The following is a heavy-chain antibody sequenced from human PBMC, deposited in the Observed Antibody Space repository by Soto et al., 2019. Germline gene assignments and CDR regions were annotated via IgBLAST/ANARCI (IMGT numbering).Heavy chain of an antibody. CDR3: AKVRDWKAFVESAAYYVMDV. J-gene: IGHJ6*02. D-gene: IGHD3-10*01. CDR2: ISGSGGST. CDR1: GFTFSSYA. V-gene: IGHV3-23*01. Sequence: PGGSLRLSCAASGFTFSSYAMSWVRQAPGKGLEWVSAISGSGGSTYYADSVKGRFTISRDNSKNTLYLQMNGLRAEDTAVYYYAKVRDWKAFVESAAYYVMDVGGQGTTDTVS.